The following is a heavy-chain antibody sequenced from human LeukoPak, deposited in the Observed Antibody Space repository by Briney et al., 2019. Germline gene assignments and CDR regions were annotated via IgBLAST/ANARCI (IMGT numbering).Heavy chain of an antibody. CDR2: ISSDGSTK. D-gene: IGHD2-2*02. V-gene: IGHV3-30*04. CDR3: ARARACGPSCYIVDY. J-gene: IGHJ4*02. Sequence: GGSLRLSCAASGFTFSSHAMHWVRQAPGKGLEWLAIISSDGSTKTYAESVKGRFTISRDSSKNSVYLQLNGLSADDTAVYYCARARACGPSCYIVDYWGQGTLVTAS. CDR1: GFTFSSHA.